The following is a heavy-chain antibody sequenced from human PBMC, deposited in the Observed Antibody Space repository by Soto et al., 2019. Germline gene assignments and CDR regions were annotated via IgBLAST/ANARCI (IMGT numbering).Heavy chain of an antibody. CDR2: ISYDGSNK. D-gene: IGHD2-2*02. CDR1: GFTFSSYA. J-gene: IGHJ4*02. CDR3: ARDRSAGVCSSTSCYRSALFDY. V-gene: IGHV3-30-3*01. Sequence: LRLSCAASGFTFSSYAMHWVRQAPGKGLEWVAVISYDGSNKYYADSVKGRFTISRDNSKNTLYLQMNSLRAEDTAVYYCARDRSAGVCSSTSCYRSALFDYWGQGTLVTVSS.